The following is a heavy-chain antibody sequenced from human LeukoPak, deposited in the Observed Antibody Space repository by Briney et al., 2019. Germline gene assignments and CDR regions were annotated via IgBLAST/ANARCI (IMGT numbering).Heavy chain of an antibody. D-gene: IGHD2-2*01. CDR2: IYYSGST. Sequence: PSETLSLTCTVSGGSISSIIYYWGWIRQPPGKGLEWIGTIYYSGSTNYNPSLKSRVTISVDTSKNQFSLKLSSVTAADTAVYYCASSPAQLLGPRKYFQHWGQGTLVTVSS. V-gene: IGHV4-39*07. J-gene: IGHJ1*01. CDR3: ASSPAQLLGPRKYFQH. CDR1: GGSISSIIYY.